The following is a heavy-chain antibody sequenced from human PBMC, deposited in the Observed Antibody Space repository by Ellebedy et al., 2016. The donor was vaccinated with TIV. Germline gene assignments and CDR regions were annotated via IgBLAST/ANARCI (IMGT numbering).Heavy chain of an antibody. Sequence: AASVKVSCKASGGTFSSSAISWVRQAPGQGLEWMGRIIPILGIANSAQKFQGRVTITADKSTSTAYMELSSLRSEDTAVYYCARGYSSSSPWGQGTLVTVSS. J-gene: IGHJ5*02. CDR2: IIPILGIA. V-gene: IGHV1-69*04. CDR3: ARGYSSSSP. D-gene: IGHD6-6*01. CDR1: GGTFSSSA.